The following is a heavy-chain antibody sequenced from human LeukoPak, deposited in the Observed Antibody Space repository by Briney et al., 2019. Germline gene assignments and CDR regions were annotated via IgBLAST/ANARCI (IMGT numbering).Heavy chain of an antibody. Sequence: PSQTLSLTCTVSGGSISSGGYYWTWIRQHPGKGLEWIGYIYYTGSTFFNPSLKSRVIISVDTSKNQFSLKLSSVTAADTAVYYCARRYSSGWFDYWGQGTLVTVSS. CDR2: IYYTGST. D-gene: IGHD6-19*01. V-gene: IGHV4-31*03. J-gene: IGHJ5*01. CDR1: GGSISSGGYY. CDR3: ARRYSSGWFDY.